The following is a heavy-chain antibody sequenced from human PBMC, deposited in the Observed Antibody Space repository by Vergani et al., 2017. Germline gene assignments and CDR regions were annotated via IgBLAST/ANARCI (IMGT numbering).Heavy chain of an antibody. J-gene: IGHJ4*02. V-gene: IGHV1-46*03. CDR3: AGGDYGILTGYRY. D-gene: IGHD3-9*01. CDR2: INPSGGHT. Sequence: QVQLVQSGAEVKKSGASVKVSCKTSGYTFSNYYMHWVRQAPGQGLAWLGIINPSGGHTNYAQKFQGRVTMTRDTSTSTVYMELSSLRSEDTAIYYCAGGDYGILTGYRYWGEGAMVADSA. CDR1: GYTFSNYY.